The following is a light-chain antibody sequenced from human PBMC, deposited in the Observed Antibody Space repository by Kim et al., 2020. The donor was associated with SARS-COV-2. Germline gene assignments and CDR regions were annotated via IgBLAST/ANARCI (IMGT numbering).Light chain of an antibody. V-gene: IGLV3-19*01. CDR1: SLRSYY. Sequence: SSELTQDPAVSVALGQTVRITCQGDSLRSYYATWYQQKPGQAPILVIYGKNNRPSGIPDRFSGSSSGNTASLTITGAQADDEADYYCNSRDSDNHHLVFG. CDR2: GKN. CDR3: NSRDSDNHHLV. J-gene: IGLJ2*01.